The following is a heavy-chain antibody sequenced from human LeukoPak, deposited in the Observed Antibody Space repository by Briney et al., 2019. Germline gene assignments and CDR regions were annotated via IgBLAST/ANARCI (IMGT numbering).Heavy chain of an antibody. V-gene: IGHV3-9*01. CDR3: AKGKGGKSSTSWYAGYFHH. J-gene: IGHJ1*01. CDR2: ISWNSGSI. D-gene: IGHD6-13*01. CDR1: GFTFDDYA. Sequence: GGSLRLSCATSGFTFDDYAMHWVRQALGKGLEWVSGISWNSGSIGYADSAKGRFTISRDNAKNSLYLEMNSLRAEDTAFYYCAKGKGGKSSTSWYAGYFHHWGQGTLVTVSS.